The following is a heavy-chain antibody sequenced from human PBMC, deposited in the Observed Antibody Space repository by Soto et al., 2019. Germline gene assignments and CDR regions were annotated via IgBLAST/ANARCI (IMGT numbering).Heavy chain of an antibody. CDR3: ARGVGATWPFDY. V-gene: IGHV3-48*01. CDR2: ISSGSSTI. CDR1: GFTFSSYS. Sequence: EVQLVESGGGLVQPGGSLRLSCAASGFTFSSYSMNWVREAPGKGLEWVSYISSGSSTIYYADSVKGRFTISRDNAKNSLYLQMNSLRAEDTAVYYCARGVGATWPFDYWGQGTLVTVSS. D-gene: IGHD1-26*01. J-gene: IGHJ4*02.